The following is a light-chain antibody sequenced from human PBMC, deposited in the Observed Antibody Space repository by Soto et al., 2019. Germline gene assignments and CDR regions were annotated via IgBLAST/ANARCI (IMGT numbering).Light chain of an antibody. V-gene: IGKV3-20*01. CDR2: GAS. CDR1: ESVAGH. J-gene: IGKJ1*01. Sequence: EILMTQSPATLSVSPGERATLSCRASESVAGHLAWYQQKPGQAPRLLIHGASIRATGIPVRFSGSGSGTDFTLTISRLEPEDFAVYYCQQYGSSTEWTFGQGTKVEIK. CDR3: QQYGSSTEWT.